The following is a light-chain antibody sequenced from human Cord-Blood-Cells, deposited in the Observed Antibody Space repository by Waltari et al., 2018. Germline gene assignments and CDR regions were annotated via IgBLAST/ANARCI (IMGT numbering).Light chain of an antibody. CDR1: SXXXGSXXX. CDR2: EGS. V-gene: IGLV2-23*01. Sequence: QSALTQPASVSGSPGQSITXSCTGTSXXXGSXXXVSWSQQQPAKAPKLMIYEGSERPSGVSNRFSGSKSGNTASLTISGLQAEDEADYYCCSYAGSRVFGGGTKLTVL. CDR3: CSYAGSRV. J-gene: IGLJ3*02.